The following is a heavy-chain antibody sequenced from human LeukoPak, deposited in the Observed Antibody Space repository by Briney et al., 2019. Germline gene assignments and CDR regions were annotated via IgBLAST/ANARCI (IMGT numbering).Heavy chain of an antibody. J-gene: IGHJ4*02. CDR3: TKAPVNSCLGAFCYPFDS. V-gene: IGHV3-21*03. CDR1: GFTFSSYS. CDR2: ISSSSSYI. Sequence: GGSLRLSCAASGFTFSSYSMNWVRQAPGKGLEWVSSISSSSSYIYHADSVKGRFTVSRDNSKNTLYLQMNSLRAEDTAIYYCTKAPVNSCLGAFCYPFDSWGQGTLVTVSS. D-gene: IGHD2-15*01.